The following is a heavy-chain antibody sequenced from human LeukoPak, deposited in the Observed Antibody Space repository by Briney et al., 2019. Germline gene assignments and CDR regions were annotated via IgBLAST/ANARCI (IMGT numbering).Heavy chain of an antibody. D-gene: IGHD3-10*01. CDR1: GFTFSSYG. V-gene: IGHV3-33*06. CDR3: AKAYYGSGSYIDY. J-gene: IGHJ4*02. Sequence: GGSLRLSCAASGFTFSSYGMHWVRQAPGKGLEWVAVIWYDGSNKYFADSVKGRFTISRDNSKNTLYLQMNSLRAEDTAVYYCAKAYYGSGSYIDYWGQGTLVTVSS. CDR2: IWYDGSNK.